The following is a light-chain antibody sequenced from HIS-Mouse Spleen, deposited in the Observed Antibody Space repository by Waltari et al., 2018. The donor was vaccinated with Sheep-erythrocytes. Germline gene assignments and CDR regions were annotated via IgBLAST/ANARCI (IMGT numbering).Light chain of an antibody. CDR3: QAWDSSTAVV. CDR1: TLGDKY. V-gene: IGLV3-1*01. CDR2: QDS. J-gene: IGLJ2*01. Sequence: SSELTQPPSVSVSPGQPASLTCLGDTLGDKYACWYQQKPGQSPVLVIYQDSKRPSGIPERFSGSNSGNTATLTISGTQAMDEADYYCQAWDSSTAVVFGGGTKLTVL.